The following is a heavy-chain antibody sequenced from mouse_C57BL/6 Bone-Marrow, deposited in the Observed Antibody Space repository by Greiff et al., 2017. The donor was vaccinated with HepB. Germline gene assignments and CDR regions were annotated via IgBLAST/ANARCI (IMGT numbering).Heavy chain of an antibody. CDR2: IDPSDSYT. CDR1: GYTFTSYW. J-gene: IGHJ2*01. D-gene: IGHD4-1*01. V-gene: IGHV1-59*01. CDR3: ARGGGTVYY. Sequence: VQLQQSGAELVRPGTSVKLSCKASGYTFTSYWMHWVKQRPGLGLEWIGVIDPSDSYTNYNQKFKGKATLTVDTSSSTAYMQLSSLTSEDSAVYYCARGGGTVYYWGQGTTLTVSS.